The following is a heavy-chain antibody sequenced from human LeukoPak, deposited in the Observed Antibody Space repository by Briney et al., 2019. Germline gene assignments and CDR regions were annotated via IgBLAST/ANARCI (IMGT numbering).Heavy chain of an antibody. J-gene: IGHJ3*02. CDR3: ARPLLRFPTDAFDI. Sequence: SETLSLTCTVSGGSISSSSYYWGWIRQPPGTGLEWIGSIYYSGSTYYNPSLKSRVTISVDTSKNQFSLKLSSVTAADTAVYYCARPLLRFPTDAFDIWGQGTMVTVSS. D-gene: IGHD3-3*01. CDR1: GGSISSSSYY. CDR2: IYYSGST. V-gene: IGHV4-39*01.